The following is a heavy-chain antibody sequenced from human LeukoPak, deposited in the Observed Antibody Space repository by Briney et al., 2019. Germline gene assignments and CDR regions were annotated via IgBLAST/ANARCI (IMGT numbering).Heavy chain of an antibody. CDR2: TYDKSNWYN. CDR3: ARGWLQSGFDY. CDR1: GDSVSTNSGG. D-gene: IGHD5-24*01. V-gene: IGHV6-1*01. Sequence: SQTLSLTCAISGDSVSTNSGGWNWIRQSPQRGLEWLGRTYDKSNWYNDYAVSVKSRITINPDTSKNQFSLQLNSVTPEDTAVYYCARGWLQSGFDYWGQGTLVTVPS. J-gene: IGHJ4*02.